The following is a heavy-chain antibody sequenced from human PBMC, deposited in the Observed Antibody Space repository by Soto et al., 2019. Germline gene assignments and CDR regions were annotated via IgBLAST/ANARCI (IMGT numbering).Heavy chain of an antibody. CDR1: GGTFSSYA. CDR2: IIPIFGTA. Sequence: QVQLVQSGAEVKKPGSSVKVSCKASGGTFSSYAISWVRQAPGQGLEWMGGIIPIFGTANYAQMFQGRVTITADESTSSDCMELSSLRSDDTAVYYCARAPYSSTPGYYYYGMDVWGQGTTVTVSS. D-gene: IGHD6-13*01. V-gene: IGHV1-69*01. CDR3: ARAPYSSTPGYYYYGMDV. J-gene: IGHJ6*02.